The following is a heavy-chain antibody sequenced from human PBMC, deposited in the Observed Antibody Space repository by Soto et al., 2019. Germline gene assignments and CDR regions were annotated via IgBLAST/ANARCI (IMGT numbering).Heavy chain of an antibody. CDR2: IIPIFGTA. Sequence: GASVKVSCKASGGTFSSYAISWVRQAPGQGLEWMGGIIPIFGTANYAQKFQGRVTITADESTSTAYMELSSLRSEDTAVYYCARDLWPKWGFHYGMDVWGQGTTVTVSS. D-gene: IGHD2-21*01. CDR3: ARDLWPKWGFHYGMDV. J-gene: IGHJ6*02. V-gene: IGHV1-69*13. CDR1: GGTFSSYA.